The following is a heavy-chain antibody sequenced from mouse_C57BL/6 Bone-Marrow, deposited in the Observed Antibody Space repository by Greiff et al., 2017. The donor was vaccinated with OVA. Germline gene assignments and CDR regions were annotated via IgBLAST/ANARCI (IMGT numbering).Heavy chain of an antibody. CDR2: IWSGGST. Sequence: QVQLKESGPGLVQPSQSLSITCTVSGFSLTSYGVHWVRQSPGKGLEWLGVIWSGGSTDYNAAFISRLSISKDNSKSQVFFKMNSLQADDTAIYYCARNRQLRLRDAMDYWGQGTSVTVSS. D-gene: IGHD3-2*02. V-gene: IGHV2-2*01. J-gene: IGHJ4*01. CDR3: ARNRQLRLRDAMDY. CDR1: GFSLTSYG.